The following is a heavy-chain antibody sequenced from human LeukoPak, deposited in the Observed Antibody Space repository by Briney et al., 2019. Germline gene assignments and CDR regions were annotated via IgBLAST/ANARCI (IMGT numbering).Heavy chain of an antibody. V-gene: IGHV4-39*01. CDR2: IYYSGST. CDR1: GGSISSSSYY. D-gene: IGHD1-26*01. CDR3: ARLPYSGSYPFPFDY. J-gene: IGHJ4*02. Sequence: PSETLSLTCTVSGGSISSSSYYWGWIRQPPGKGLEWIGSIYYSGSTYYNPSLKSRVTISIDTSKNQFSLKLSSVTAADTAVYYCARLPYSGSYPFPFDYWGQGTLVTVSS.